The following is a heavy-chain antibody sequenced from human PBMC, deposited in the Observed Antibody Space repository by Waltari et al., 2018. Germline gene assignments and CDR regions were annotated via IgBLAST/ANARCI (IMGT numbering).Heavy chain of an antibody. D-gene: IGHD1-26*01. Sequence: QVQLVQSGAEVKKPGSSVKVSCKASGGTFSSYAISWLRQAPGKGLDWRGGIIPLLGIANYAQKFQGRVRITADKSTSTAYRELSSLRSEDTAVYYCARDVGRATREGGPQDAFDIWGQGTMVTVSS. CDR3: ARDVGRATREGGPQDAFDI. CDR2: IIPLLGIA. CDR1: GGTFSSYA. V-gene: IGHV1-69*10. J-gene: IGHJ3*02.